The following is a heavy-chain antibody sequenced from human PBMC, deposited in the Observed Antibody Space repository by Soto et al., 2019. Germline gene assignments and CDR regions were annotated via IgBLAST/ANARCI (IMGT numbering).Heavy chain of an antibody. Sequence: GGSLRLSCAASGFTFSRYGMHWVRQAPGKGLEWVAVISYDGSNKYYADSVKGRFSISRDNSKNTLYLQMNSLRAEDTAVYYCAKDYGYSHGSPFDYWGQGTLVTVSS. J-gene: IGHJ4*02. V-gene: IGHV3-30*18. CDR3: AKDYGYSHGSPFDY. CDR2: ISYDGSNK. D-gene: IGHD5-18*01. CDR1: GFTFSRYG.